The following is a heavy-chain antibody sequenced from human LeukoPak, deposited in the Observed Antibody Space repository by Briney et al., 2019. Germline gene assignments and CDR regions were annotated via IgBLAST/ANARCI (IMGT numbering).Heavy chain of an antibody. V-gene: IGHV4-39*02. CDR3: VSPRGFSYGYFDY. J-gene: IGHJ4*02. Sequence: SETLSLTCTVSGGSISSSSYSWGWIRQPPGKGLEWIGTIYYSGSAYYNPSLKSRVTMSVDTSKNHFSLTLGSVSATDTAVYYCVSPRGFSYGYFDYWGQGTLVTVSS. CDR1: GGSISSSSYS. CDR2: IYYSGSA. D-gene: IGHD5-18*01.